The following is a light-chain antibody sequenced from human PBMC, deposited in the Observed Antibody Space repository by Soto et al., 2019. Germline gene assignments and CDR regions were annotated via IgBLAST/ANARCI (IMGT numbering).Light chain of an antibody. CDR1: QSVLYSSNNKNY. J-gene: IGKJ4*01. CDR2: WAS. V-gene: IGKV4-1*01. Sequence: DIVMTQSPDSLAVSLGERATINCKSSQSVLYSSNNKNYLGWYQQKVGQPPKLLIYWASTRESGVPDRFSGSGSGTDFPLTISSLQAEDVAVYYCQQYYSKPLTFGGGTKVEIK. CDR3: QQYYSKPLT.